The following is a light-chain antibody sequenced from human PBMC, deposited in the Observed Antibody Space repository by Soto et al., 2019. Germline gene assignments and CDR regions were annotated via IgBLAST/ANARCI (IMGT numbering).Light chain of an antibody. V-gene: IGLV2-11*01. CDR2: DVN. J-gene: IGLJ1*01. Sequence: QSVLTQPHSVSGSPGQSVTISCTGTSSDVGAYNFASWYQQRPGTAPRLIIYDVNKRPSGVPDRFSGSKSGNTASLTISGLQAEDEADYSCCSYAGSYTLVFGTGTKVTVL. CDR3: CSYAGSYTLV. CDR1: SSDVGAYNF.